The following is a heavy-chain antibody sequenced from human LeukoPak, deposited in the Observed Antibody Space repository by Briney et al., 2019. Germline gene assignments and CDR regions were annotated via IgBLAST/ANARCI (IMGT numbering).Heavy chain of an antibody. V-gene: IGHV3-33*01. D-gene: IGHD6-13*01. J-gene: IGHJ4*02. Sequence: RSGGSLRLSCAASGFTFSSFGMHWVLQAPGKGLEWVVIIWYDGGNKYYADSVKGRFTISRDNSKNTVYLQMNSLRVEDTAVYYCARGAFGEAAGLDNWGQGALVTVSS. CDR1: GFTFSSFG. CDR3: ARGAFGEAAGLDN. CDR2: IWYDGGNK.